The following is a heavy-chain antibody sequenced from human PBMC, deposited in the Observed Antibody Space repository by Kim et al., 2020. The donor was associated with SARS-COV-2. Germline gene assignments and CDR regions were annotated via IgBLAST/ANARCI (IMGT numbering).Heavy chain of an antibody. Sequence: SETLSLTCTVSVGSVNSGIYSWTWIRQPPGKGLEWIAHMYFSGTTSYNPYLKSRVTMSVDTSKNQFSLNLRTVTAADTAVYFCARSYYYDSSSYYVDYWGQGTLVTVSS. V-gene: IGHV4-61*01. CDR2: MYFSGTT. J-gene: IGHJ4*02. CDR3: ARSYYYDSSSYYVDY. CDR1: VGSVNSGIYS. D-gene: IGHD3-22*01.